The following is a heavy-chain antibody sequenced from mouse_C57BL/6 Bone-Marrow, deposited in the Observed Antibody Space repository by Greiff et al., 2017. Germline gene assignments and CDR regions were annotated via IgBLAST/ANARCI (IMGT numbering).Heavy chain of an antibody. V-gene: IGHV14-4*01. CDR2: IDPENGDT. J-gene: IGHJ1*01. CDR3: ATGTVVATEYVDV. Sequence: VQLQQSGAELVRPGASVKLSCTASGFNIKDDYMHWVKQRPEQGLEWIGWIDPENGDTEYASKFQGKATITADTSSNTAYLQLSSLTSEDTAVYYGATGTVVATEYVDVWGAGTTVAVTS. D-gene: IGHD1-1*01. CDR1: GFNIKDDY.